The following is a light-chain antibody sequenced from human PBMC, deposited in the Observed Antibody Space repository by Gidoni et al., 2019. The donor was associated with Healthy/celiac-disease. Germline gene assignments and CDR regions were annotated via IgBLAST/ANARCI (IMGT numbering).Light chain of an antibody. V-gene: IGKV2-30*01. CDR3: MQGTHWPPIT. J-gene: IGKJ5*01. CDR2: KVS. CDR1: QSLVYSDGNTY. Sequence: EVVRTQSPLSLPVTLGQPASISCRSSQSLVYSDGNTYLNWFQQSPGQSPRRLIYKVSNRDSGVPDRFSGSGSGTDFTLKISRVEAEDVGVYYCMQGTHWPPITFGQGTRLEIK.